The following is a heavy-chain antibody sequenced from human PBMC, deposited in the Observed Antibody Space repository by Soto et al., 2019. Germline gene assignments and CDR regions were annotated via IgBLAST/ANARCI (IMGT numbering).Heavy chain of an antibody. V-gene: IGHV1-18*01. J-gene: IGHJ4*02. D-gene: IGHD3-22*01. CDR3: ASDAHYYDSSGYYPFDY. CDR1: GYTFTSYG. Sequence: QVQLVQSGAEVNNPGASVKVSCKASGYTFTSYGISWARQAPGQGLEWMGWISAYNGNTNYAQKLQGRVTMTTDTSTRTAYMELRSPRSDYTAVYYWASDAHYYDSSGYYPFDYWGQGTLVTVSS. CDR2: ISAYNGNT.